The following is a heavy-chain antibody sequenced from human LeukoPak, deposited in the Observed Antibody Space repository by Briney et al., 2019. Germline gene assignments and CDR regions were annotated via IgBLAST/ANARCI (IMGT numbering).Heavy chain of an antibody. CDR2: INPSGGST. D-gene: IGHD3-3*01. Sequence: ASVKVSCKASGYTFTNYYMHWVRQAPGQGLEWMGIINPSGGSTSYAQKFQGRVTMTRDTSTSTVYMELSSLRSEDTAVYYCARAPGWNYYMDVWGKGTTVTVSS. V-gene: IGHV1-46*01. CDR1: GYTFTNYY. CDR3: ARAPGWNYYMDV. J-gene: IGHJ6*03.